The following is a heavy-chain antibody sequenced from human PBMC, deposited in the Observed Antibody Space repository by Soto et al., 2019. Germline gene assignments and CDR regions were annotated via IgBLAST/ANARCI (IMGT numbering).Heavy chain of an antibody. D-gene: IGHD3-10*01. CDR1: GFTFSSYW. CDR2: INSDGSST. CDR3: ARVYPPRGPGDEGMDV. J-gene: IGHJ6*02. Sequence: GGSLRLSCAASGFTFSSYWMHCVLQAPGKGLVWVSRINSDGSSTSYADSVKGRFTISRDNAKNTLYLQMNSPRAEDTAVYYCARVYPPRGPGDEGMDVWGQGTTVTVSS. V-gene: IGHV3-74*01.